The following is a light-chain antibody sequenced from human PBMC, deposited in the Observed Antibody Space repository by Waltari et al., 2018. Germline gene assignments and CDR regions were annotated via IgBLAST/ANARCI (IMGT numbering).Light chain of an antibody. CDR2: GAS. V-gene: IGKV3-20*01. CDR1: QSISSNY. J-gene: IGKJ1*01. Sequence: EIVLTQSPGTLSLSPGERATPSCRARQSISSNYLAWYQQKPGQAPRLLLYGASSRAIGIPGRFSGSGSGTDFSLTISRLEPEDFAVYYCQQYGNSLWTFGQGTKVEIK. CDR3: QQYGNSLWT.